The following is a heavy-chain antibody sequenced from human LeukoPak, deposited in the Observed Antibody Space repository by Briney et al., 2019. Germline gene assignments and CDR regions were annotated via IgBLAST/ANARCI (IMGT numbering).Heavy chain of an antibody. CDR2: IIPIFGTA. J-gene: IGHJ4*02. CDR1: GGTSSSYA. Sequence: GALVKVSCKASGGTSSSYAISWVRQAPGQGLEWMGGIIPIFGTANYAQKFQGRATITADESTSTAYMELSSLRSEDTAVYYCARGPGYSYGYSDYWGQGTLVTVSS. CDR3: ARGPGYSYGYSDY. V-gene: IGHV1-69*01. D-gene: IGHD5-18*01.